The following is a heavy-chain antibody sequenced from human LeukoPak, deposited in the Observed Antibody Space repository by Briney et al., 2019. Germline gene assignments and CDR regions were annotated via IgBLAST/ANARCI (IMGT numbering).Heavy chain of an antibody. V-gene: IGHV3-23*01. CDR2: ISGSGGST. Sequence: GGSLRLSCAASGFTFSSYAMSWVRQAPGKGLGWVSAISGSGGSTYYADSVKGRFTISRDNSKNTLYLQMNSLRAEDTAVYYCAKDRDLITMGPGGGMDVWGQGTTVTVSS. J-gene: IGHJ6*02. D-gene: IGHD3-10*01. CDR1: GFTFSSYA. CDR3: AKDRDLITMGPGGGMDV.